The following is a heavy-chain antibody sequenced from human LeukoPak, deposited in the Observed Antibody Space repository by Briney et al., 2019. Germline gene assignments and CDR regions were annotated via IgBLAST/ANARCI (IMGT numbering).Heavy chain of an antibody. V-gene: IGHV4-59*01. D-gene: IGHD6-13*01. CDR1: GGSISSYY. Sequence: SETLSLTCTVSGGSISSYYWSWIRQPPGKGLEWIGYIYYSGSTNYNPSLKSRVTISVDTSKDQFSLKLSSVTAADTAVYYCARGGVIAAAGTWWSDYWGQGTLVTVSS. CDR3: ARGGVIAAAGTWWSDY. J-gene: IGHJ4*02. CDR2: IYYSGST.